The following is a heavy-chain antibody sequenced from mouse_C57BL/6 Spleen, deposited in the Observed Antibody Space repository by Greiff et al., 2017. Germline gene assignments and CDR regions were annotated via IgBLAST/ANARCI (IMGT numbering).Heavy chain of an antibody. CDR2: IWTGGGT. CDR1: GFSLTSYA. D-gene: IGHD2-5*01. CDR3: ARYYSNYDWYCDG. J-gene: IGHJ1*03. V-gene: IGHV2-9-1*01. Sequence: VKLLESGPGLVAPSQSLSITCTVSGFSLTSYAISWVRQPPGKGLEWLGVIWTGGGTNDNSDLKSRLSISKDNSKSKVFLKMNSLQTDDTAGDYCARYYSNYDWYCDGWGTGTTVTVSS.